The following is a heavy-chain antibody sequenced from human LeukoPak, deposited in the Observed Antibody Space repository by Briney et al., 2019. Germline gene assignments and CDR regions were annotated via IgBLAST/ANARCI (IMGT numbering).Heavy chain of an antibody. CDR3: ARVTGGCYPKNFDY. CDR2: IKQDGSEK. J-gene: IGHJ4*02. CDR1: GFTFSSYW. Sequence: PGGSLRLSCAASGFTFSSYWMSWVRQAPGKGLEWVANIKQDGSEKYYVDSVKGRFTISRDNAKNSLYLQMNSLRAEDTAVYYCARVTGGCYPKNFDYWGQGTLVTVSS. D-gene: IGHD2-15*01. V-gene: IGHV3-7*01.